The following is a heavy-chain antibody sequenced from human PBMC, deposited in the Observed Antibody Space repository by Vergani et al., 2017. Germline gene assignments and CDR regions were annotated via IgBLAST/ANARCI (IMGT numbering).Heavy chain of an antibody. V-gene: IGHV3-7*01. D-gene: IGHD3-3*01. J-gene: IGHJ6*03. CDR2: IKQDGSEK. CDR3: ASCSPSGSIWSGYPPYYYMDV. CDR1: GFTFSSYW. Sequence: EVQLVESGGGLVQPGGSLRLSCAASGFTFSSYWMSWVRQAPGKGLEWVANIKQDGSEKYYVDSVKGRFTISRDNAKNSLYLQMNSLRAEDTAVYYCASCSPSGSIWSGYPPYYYMDVWGKGTTVTVSS.